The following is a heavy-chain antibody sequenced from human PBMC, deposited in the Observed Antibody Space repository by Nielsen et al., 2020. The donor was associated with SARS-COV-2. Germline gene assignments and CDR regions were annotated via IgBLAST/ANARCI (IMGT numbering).Heavy chain of an antibody. J-gene: IGHJ5*02. CDR3: ARGYGSGRFDP. D-gene: IGHD3-10*01. CDR2: INHSGST. Sequence: SETLSLTCAVYGVSLSDFYFWSWIRQPPGKGLEWIGEINHSGSTSYSPSLKSRVTISVDTSKNQFSLTQTSVTAADTAVYYCARGYGSGRFDPWGQGTLVTVSS. V-gene: IGHV4-34*01. CDR1: GVSLSDFY.